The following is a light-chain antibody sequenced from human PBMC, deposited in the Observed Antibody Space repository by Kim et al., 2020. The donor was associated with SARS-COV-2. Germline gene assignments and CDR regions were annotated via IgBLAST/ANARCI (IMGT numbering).Light chain of an antibody. V-gene: IGLV2-14*03. CDR1: SSLVGDYNY. CDR2: DVS. Sequence: GQSSTISCTGTSSLVGDYNYVSWYQQHPDKAPKLIIYDVSDRPSGVSTHFSGSKSGNTASLTISGLQAADEADYYCTSYAGADTVVFGGGTQLTVL. CDR3: TSYAGADTVV. J-gene: IGLJ2*01.